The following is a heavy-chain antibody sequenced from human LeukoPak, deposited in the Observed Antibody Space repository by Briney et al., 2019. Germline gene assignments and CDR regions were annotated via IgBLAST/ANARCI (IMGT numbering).Heavy chain of an antibody. CDR2: FDPADGET. CDR3: ATFNIVVVPAVDDAFDI. D-gene: IGHD2-2*01. J-gene: IGHJ3*02. Sequence: ASVTVSCKVCVYTLTELSIHWVRQAPGKGRAWMEGFDPADGETIYAQKFQGRVTMTDDTSTDTAYMELSSLRSEDTAVYYCATFNIVVVPAVDDAFDIWGQGTMVTVSS. V-gene: IGHV1-24*01. CDR1: VYTLTELS.